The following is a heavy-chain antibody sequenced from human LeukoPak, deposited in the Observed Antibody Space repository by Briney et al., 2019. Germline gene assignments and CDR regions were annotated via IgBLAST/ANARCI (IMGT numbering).Heavy chain of an antibody. D-gene: IGHD3-10*01. Sequence: VASVKVSCKASGYTFTGYYMHWVRQAPGQGLELMGWINPNSGGTNYAQKFQGRVTMTRDTSISTAYMELSRLRSDDTAVYYCARDVRGSILLFKGAFDIWGQGTMVTVSS. J-gene: IGHJ3*02. V-gene: IGHV1-2*02. CDR1: GYTFTGYY. CDR3: ARDVRGSILLFKGAFDI. CDR2: INPNSGGT.